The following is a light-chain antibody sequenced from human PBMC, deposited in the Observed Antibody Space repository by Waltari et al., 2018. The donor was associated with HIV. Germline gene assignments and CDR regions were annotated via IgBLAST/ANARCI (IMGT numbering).Light chain of an antibody. J-gene: IGKJ1*01. CDR3: QQYLDWPPWT. CDR1: QNIGAN. CDR2: GAS. V-gene: IGKV3D-15*01. Sequence: EIVMTQSPATLSVSPGQRVTLSCRASQNIGANLAWYQRRPGQPPRLLIHGASSRDPGIPARFTGRGTGTDFTLQISNLQSDDSGVYYCQQYLDWPPWTFGQGTKV.